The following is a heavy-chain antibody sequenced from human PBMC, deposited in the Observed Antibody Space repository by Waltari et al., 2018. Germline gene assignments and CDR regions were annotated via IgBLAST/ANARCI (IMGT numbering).Heavy chain of an antibody. Sequence: QLQLQESGPGLVKPSETLSLTCTVSGGSISRSSSEWAWTRQPPGKGLEWIGSIYSSGTTYYNPSLKSRVTISLDTSKNQFSLKLSSVTAADTAVYYCARLMGSGDSDYWGQGTLVTVSS. J-gene: IGHJ4*02. CDR1: GGSISRSSSE. D-gene: IGHD2-8*01. CDR2: IYSSGTT. CDR3: ARLMGSGDSDY. V-gene: IGHV4-39*07.